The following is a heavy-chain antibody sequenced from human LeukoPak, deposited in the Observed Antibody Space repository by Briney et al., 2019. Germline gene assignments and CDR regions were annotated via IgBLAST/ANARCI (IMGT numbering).Heavy chain of an antibody. D-gene: IGHD6-19*01. CDR2: INHSGST. Sequence: SETLSLTCAVYGGSFSGYYWSWIRQPPGKWLEWIGEINHSGSTNYNPSLKSRVTISVDTSKNQFSLKLSSVTAADTAVYYCARARRLVHWFDPWGQGTLVTVSS. CDR1: GGSFSGYY. CDR3: ARARRLVHWFDP. J-gene: IGHJ5*02. V-gene: IGHV4-34*01.